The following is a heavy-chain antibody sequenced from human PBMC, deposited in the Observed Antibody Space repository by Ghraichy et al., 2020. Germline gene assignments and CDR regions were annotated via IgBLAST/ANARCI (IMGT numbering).Heavy chain of an antibody. D-gene: IGHD4-23*01. V-gene: IGHV4-59*01. CDR2: IYYSGST. CDR3: ARVRSDYGGKRIDY. CDR1: GGSISSYY. J-gene: IGHJ4*02. Sequence: SETLSLTCTVSGGSISSYYWSWIRQPPGKGLEWIGYIYYSGSTNYNPSLKSRVTISVDTSKNQFSLKLSSVTAADTAVYYCARVRSDYGGKRIDYWGQGTLVTVSS.